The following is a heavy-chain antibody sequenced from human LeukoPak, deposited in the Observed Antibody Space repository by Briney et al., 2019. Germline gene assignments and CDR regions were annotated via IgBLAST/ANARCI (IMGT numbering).Heavy chain of an antibody. CDR3: AKGGGTRVGGLDY. Sequence: AGGSLRLSCAASGFTFDDYAMHWVRQAPGKGLEWVSGISWNSGSIGYADSVKGRFTISRDNSKNTLYLQMNSLRAEDTAVYYCAKGGGTRVGGLDYWGQGTLVTVSS. D-gene: IGHD1-26*01. CDR2: ISWNSGSI. J-gene: IGHJ4*02. CDR1: GFTFDDYA. V-gene: IGHV3-9*01.